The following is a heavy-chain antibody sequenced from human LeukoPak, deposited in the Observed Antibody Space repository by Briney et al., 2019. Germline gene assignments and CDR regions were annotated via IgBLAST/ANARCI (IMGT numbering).Heavy chain of an antibody. CDR2: LKGTGEK. CDR3: AKVGRVVVVITSRPYFDY. D-gene: IGHD3-22*01. V-gene: IGHV3-23*01. J-gene: IGHJ4*02. Sequence: GGSLRLSCVASGFSFSSYAMSWVRQTPARGLEWVSSLKGTGEKYYADSVKGRFTISRDNSKNTLYLQMNSLRAKDTAVYYCAKVGRVVVVITSRPYFDYWGQGTLVTVSS. CDR1: GFSFSSYA.